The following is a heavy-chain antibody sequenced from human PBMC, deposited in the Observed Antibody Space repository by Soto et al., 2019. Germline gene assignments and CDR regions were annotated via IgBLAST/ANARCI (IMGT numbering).Heavy chain of an antibody. CDR2: VKYDGSQT. V-gene: IGHV3-7*01. Sequence: GSLRLSCADSGFTFSSYWMSWVRQAPGKGLEWVANVKYDGSQTYYVGSVKGRFTISRDNAKNSLYLQMNSLRAEDTAVYYCTRDFQGPLDYGMDVWGQGTTVTVSS. CDR1: GFTFSSYW. CDR3: TRDFQGPLDYGMDV. J-gene: IGHJ6*02. D-gene: IGHD1-1*01.